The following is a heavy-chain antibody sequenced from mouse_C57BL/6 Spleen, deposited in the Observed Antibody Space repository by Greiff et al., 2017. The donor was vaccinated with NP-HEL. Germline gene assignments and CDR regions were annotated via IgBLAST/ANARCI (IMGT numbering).Heavy chain of an antibody. D-gene: IGHD1-1*01. V-gene: IGHV1-15*01. Sequence: QVQLQQSGAELVRPGASVTLSCKASGYTFTDYEMHWVKQTPVHGLEWIGAIDPETGGTAYNQKFKGKAILTADKSSSTAYMELRSLTSKDSAVYYCTRGGIYYGSSYDFDDWGQGTTLTVSS. CDR3: TRGGIYYGSSYDFDD. CDR2: IDPETGGT. J-gene: IGHJ2*01. CDR1: GYTFTDYE.